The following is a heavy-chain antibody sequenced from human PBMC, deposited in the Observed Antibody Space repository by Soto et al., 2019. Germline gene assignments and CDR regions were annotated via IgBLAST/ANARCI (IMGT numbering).Heavy chain of an antibody. J-gene: IGHJ4*02. V-gene: IGHV4-4*02. CDR3: GPRGAVADPRGY. Sequence: PSETLSLTCAVSGGSISSSNWWSWVRQPPGKGLEWIGEINHSGSTNYNPSLKSRVAISVDTSKNQFSLNLTSVTAADTAVYYCGPRGAVADPRGYWGQGTLVTVSS. D-gene: IGHD6-19*01. CDR2: INHSGST. CDR1: GGSISSSNW.